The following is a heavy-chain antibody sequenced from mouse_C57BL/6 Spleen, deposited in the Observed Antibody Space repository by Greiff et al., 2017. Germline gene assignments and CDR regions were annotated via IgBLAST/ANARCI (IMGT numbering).Heavy chain of an antibody. CDR1: GFTFSNYW. Sequence: EVKLVESGGGLVQPGGSMKLSCVASGFTFSNYWMNWVRQSPEKGLEWVAQIRLKSDNYATHYAESVKGRFTISRDESKSSVYLQMYDLRAEDTGIYYCTGGYYGSSNFDYWGQGTTLTVSS. V-gene: IGHV6-3*01. D-gene: IGHD1-1*01. CDR3: TGGYYGSSNFDY. J-gene: IGHJ2*01. CDR2: IRLKSDNYAT.